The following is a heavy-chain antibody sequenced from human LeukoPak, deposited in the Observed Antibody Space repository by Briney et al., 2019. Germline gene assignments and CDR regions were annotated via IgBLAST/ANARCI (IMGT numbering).Heavy chain of an antibody. D-gene: IGHD3-22*01. CDR2: ISGSGGST. CDR3: ARAPRYYDSSGPDSDAFDI. CDR1: GFTFSSYA. J-gene: IGHJ3*02. V-gene: IGHV3-23*01. Sequence: QTGGSLRLSCAASGFTFSSYAMSWVRQAPGKGLEWVSAISGSGGSTYYADSVKGRFTISRDNSKNTLYLQMNSLRAEDTAMHYCARAPRYYDSSGPDSDAFDIWGQGTMVTVSS.